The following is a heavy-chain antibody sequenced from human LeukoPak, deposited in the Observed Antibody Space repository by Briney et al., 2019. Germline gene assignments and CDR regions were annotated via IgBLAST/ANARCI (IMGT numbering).Heavy chain of an antibody. D-gene: IGHD2-15*01. CDR1: GGSISSYY. J-gene: IGHJ2*01. Sequence: PSETLSLTCTVSGGSISSYYWSWIRQPAGEGLEWIGRIYTSVSTNYNPSLKSRVTMSVDTSKNQFSLKLSSVTAADTAVYYCARGSHTQIYCSGGSCYSGWYFDLWGRGTLVTVSS. CDR2: IYTSVST. CDR3: ARGSHTQIYCSGGSCYSGWYFDL. V-gene: IGHV4-4*07.